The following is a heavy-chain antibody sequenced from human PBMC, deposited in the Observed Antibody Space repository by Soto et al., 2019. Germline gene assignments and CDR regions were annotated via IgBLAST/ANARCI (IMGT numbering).Heavy chain of an antibody. CDR2: IKSDAYGGAI. V-gene: IGHV3-15*01. Sequence: EVQLVESGGGLVKPGGSLRLSCAGSGFTFSNAWMSWVRRAPGKGLEWVGRIKSDAYGGAIDYATPVKSRFTISRDDSKNTPFQQMNNLRAEDTAVYSSTTTKARLDPPKSAFWGQGTPVIVSS. CDR1: GFTFSNAW. J-gene: IGHJ4*02. CDR3: TTTKARLDPPKSAF. D-gene: IGHD6-6*01.